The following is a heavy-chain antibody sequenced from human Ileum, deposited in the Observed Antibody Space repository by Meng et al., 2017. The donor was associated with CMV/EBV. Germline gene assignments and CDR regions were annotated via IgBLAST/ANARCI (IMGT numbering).Heavy chain of an antibody. V-gene: IGHV3-23*01. CDR1: GFTFSRYD. D-gene: IGHD3-16*01. J-gene: IGHJ5*02. CDR2: ITGSGSRT. CDR3: VKDDNDYMGEIGS. Sequence: GESLKISCAASGFTFSRYDMSWARQAPGKGLEWVSTITGSGSRTHYADSVKGRFTISRDHSKNMLYLQMNSLRAEDTATYYCVKDDNDYMGEIGSWGQGTLVTVSS.